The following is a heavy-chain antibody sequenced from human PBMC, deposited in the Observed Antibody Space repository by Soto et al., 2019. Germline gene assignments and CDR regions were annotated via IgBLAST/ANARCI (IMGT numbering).Heavy chain of an antibody. J-gene: IGHJ3*01. CDR1: GFTFSSYS. CDR2: ISSGSDYI. CDR3: ARSPVGDAFNV. Sequence: EVQLVESGGGLVKPGGSLRLSCAASGFTFSSYSMNWVRQAPGKGLEWVSSISSGSDYIFYADSVKGRFTISRDNAKNSLFLQMNSLPGEDTAVYYCARSPVGDAFNVWGQGTVVTVSS. V-gene: IGHV3-21*01.